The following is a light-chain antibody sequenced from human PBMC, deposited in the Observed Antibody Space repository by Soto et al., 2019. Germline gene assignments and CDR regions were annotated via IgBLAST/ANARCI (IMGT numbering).Light chain of an antibody. CDR3: GTWDSSLSAGLMV. J-gene: IGLJ2*01. CDR2: DNN. Sequence: QSVLTQPPSVSAAPGQKVTISCSGSSSNIGNNYVSWYQQLPGTAPKLLIYDNNKRPSGIPDRFSGSKSGTSATLGITGLQTGDEADYYCGTWDSSLSAGLMVFGGGTKLTVL. V-gene: IGLV1-51*01. CDR1: SSNIGNNY.